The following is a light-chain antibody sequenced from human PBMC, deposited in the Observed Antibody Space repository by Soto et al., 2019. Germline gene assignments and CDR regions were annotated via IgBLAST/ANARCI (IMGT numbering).Light chain of an antibody. CDR1: SSDVGYYNS. V-gene: IGLV2-14*01. J-gene: IGLJ2*01. CDR3: CSYSSSSALVV. Sequence: QSVLTQPASVSGSPGQSITISCTGTSSDVGYYNSVSWYQQHPGKAPKLMIHEVGNRPSGVSNRFSGSKSGNTASLTISGLQAEDEADYYCCSYSSSSALVVFDGGTKLTVL. CDR2: EVG.